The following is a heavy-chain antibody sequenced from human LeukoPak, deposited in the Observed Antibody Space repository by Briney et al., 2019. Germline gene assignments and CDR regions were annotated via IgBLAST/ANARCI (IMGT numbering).Heavy chain of an antibody. V-gene: IGHV3-30*04. D-gene: IGHD3-22*01. CDR1: GFTFSSYA. CDR3: ARDQGYYDSSGTFDY. Sequence: GGSLRLSCAASGFTFSSYAMHWVRQAPGKGLEWVAVISYDGSNKYYADSVKGRFTISRDNSKNTLYLQMNGLRAEDTAVYYCARDQGYYDSSGTFDYWGQGTLVTVSS. CDR2: ISYDGSNK. J-gene: IGHJ4*02.